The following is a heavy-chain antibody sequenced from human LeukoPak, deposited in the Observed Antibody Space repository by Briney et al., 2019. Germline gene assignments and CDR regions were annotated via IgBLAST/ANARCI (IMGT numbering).Heavy chain of an antibody. V-gene: IGHV3-30*18. CDR2: ISYDGSSK. J-gene: IGHJ4*02. CDR3: AKDYRYYGSTYYFDY. Sequence: PGGSLRLSCAASGFTFSSYGMHWVRQAPGKGLEWVAVISYDGSSKYYADSVKGRFTISRDNSKNTLYLQMNSLRAEDTAVYYCAKDYRYYGSTYYFDYWGQGTLVTVSS. CDR1: GFTFSSYG. D-gene: IGHD3-10*01.